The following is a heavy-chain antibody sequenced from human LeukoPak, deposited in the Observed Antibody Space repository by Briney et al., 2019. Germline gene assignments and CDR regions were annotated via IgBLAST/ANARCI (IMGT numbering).Heavy chain of an antibody. D-gene: IGHD2/OR15-2a*01. J-gene: IGHJ4*02. CDR3: VSFYETY. CDR1: GFTFSSYA. Sequence: GGSLRLSCAASGFTFSSYAMSWVRQAPGKGLEWVSTISGGGGSTYYADSVKGRFTISKDNAKNTVYLQMNSLRAEDTAVYYCVSFYETYWGRGTLVTVSS. CDR2: ISGGGGST. V-gene: IGHV3-23*01.